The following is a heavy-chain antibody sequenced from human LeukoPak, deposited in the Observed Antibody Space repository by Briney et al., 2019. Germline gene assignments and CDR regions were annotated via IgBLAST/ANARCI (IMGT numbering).Heavy chain of an antibody. CDR3: ARSPTVLYGMDV. Sequence: ASVTVSCKASGYTFTSYYMHWVRQAPGQGLEWMGIINPSGGSTSYAQKFQGRVTMTRDTSTSTVYMELSSLRSEDTAVYYCARSPTVLYGMDVWGQGTTVTVSS. CDR2: INPSGGST. CDR1: GYTFTSYY. J-gene: IGHJ6*02. D-gene: IGHD3-10*01. V-gene: IGHV1-46*01.